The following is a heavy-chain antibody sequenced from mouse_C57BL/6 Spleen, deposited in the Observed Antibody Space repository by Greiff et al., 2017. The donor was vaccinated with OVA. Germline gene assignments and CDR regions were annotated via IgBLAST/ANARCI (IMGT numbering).Heavy chain of an antibody. V-gene: IGHV14-3*01. Sequence: EVQLQQSVAELVRPGASVKLSCTASGFTIKNTYMHWVKQRPEQGLEWIGRIDPANGNTKYAPKFQGKATITADTSSNTAYLQLSSLTSEDTAIYYCANWDFDYWGQGTTLTVSS. CDR2: IDPANGNT. CDR1: GFTIKNTY. CDR3: ANWDFDY. J-gene: IGHJ2*01. D-gene: IGHD4-1*01.